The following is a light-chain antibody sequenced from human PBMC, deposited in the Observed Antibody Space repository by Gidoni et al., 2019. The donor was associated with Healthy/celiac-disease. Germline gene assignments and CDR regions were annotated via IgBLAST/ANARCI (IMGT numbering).Light chain of an antibody. CDR2: KVS. CDR1: QSLVYSDGNTY. J-gene: IGKJ5*01. CDR3: MQGTHWPIT. Sequence: DVVMTPSPLSLPVTLGQPASISCRSSQSLVYSDGNTYLNWFQQRPGQSPRRLIDKVSKRDSGVPDRFSGRGSGTDFTLKISRVEAEDVGVYYCMQGTHWPITFGQGTRLEIK. V-gene: IGKV2-30*01.